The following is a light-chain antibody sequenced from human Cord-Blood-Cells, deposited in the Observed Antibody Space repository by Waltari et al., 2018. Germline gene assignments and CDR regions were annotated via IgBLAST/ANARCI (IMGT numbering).Light chain of an antibody. CDR3: SSYTSSSTLVV. CDR1: SSDVGGYHH. J-gene: IGLJ2*01. Sequence: QSALTQPASVSGSPGQSITISCTGTSSDVGGYHHVSWYQQHPGKAPKLMIYEVSNRPSGVSNRLSGSKSGNTASLTISGLQAEDEADYYCSSYTSSSTLVVFGGGTKLTVL. CDR2: EVS. V-gene: IGLV2-14*01.